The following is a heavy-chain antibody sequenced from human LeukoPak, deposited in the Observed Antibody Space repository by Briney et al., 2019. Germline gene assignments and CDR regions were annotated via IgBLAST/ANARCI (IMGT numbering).Heavy chain of an antibody. V-gene: IGHV1-2*02. D-gene: IGHD2-2*02. J-gene: IGHJ6*02. Sequence: ASVKVSCKASGYTFTGYYMHWVRQAPGQGLEWMGWINPNSGGTNYAQRFQGRVTMTRDTSISTAYMELSRLRSDDTAVYYCAREGDLYCSSTSCYSNYYYYGMDVWGQGTTVTVSS. CDR1: GYTFTGYY. CDR3: AREGDLYCSSTSCYSNYYYYGMDV. CDR2: INPNSGGT.